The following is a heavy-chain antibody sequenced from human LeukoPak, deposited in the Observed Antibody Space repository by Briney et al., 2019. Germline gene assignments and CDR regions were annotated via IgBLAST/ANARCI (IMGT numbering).Heavy chain of an antibody. CDR1: GGSISSGGYY. D-gene: IGHD4-17*01. J-gene: IGHJ4*02. CDR3: ARDGVTTNFDY. V-gene: IGHV4-31*03. CDR2: IYYSGST. Sequence: SETLSLTCTVSGGSISSGGYYWSWIRQHPGKGLEWIGYIYYSGSTYYNPSLKSRVTISVDTSKNQFSLKLSSVTAADTAVYYCARDGVTTNFDYWGQGTLVTVSS.